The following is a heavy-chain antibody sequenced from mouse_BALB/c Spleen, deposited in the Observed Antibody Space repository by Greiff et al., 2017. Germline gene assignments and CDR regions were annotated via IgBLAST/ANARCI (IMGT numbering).Heavy chain of an antibody. D-gene: IGHD2-14*01. CDR3: ASYYRYDGYAMDD. CDR1: GFNIKDTY. CDR2: IDPANGNT. V-gene: IGHV14-3*02. Sequence: VQLQQSGAELVKPGASVKLSCTASGFNIKDTYMHWVKQRPEQGLEWIGRIDPANGNTKYDPKFQGKATITADTSSNTAYLQLSSQTSEDTAVYDCASYYRYDGYAMDDWGQGNSVTVSS. J-gene: IGHJ4*01.